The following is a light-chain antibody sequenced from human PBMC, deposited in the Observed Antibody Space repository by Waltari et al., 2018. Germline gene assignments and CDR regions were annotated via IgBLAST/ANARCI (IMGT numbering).Light chain of an antibody. CDR3: QHDVSLPVT. CDR1: QSVSRT. Sequence: EIVLTQSPGTLSLSPGERATLSCRASQSVSRTLAWYQQKPGQGPRLLIYDASSRATGVPDRFSGSGSGTDFSLTITRLEPEDIAVYYCQHDVSLPVTFGQGTKVEIK. V-gene: IGKV3-20*01. CDR2: DAS. J-gene: IGKJ1*01.